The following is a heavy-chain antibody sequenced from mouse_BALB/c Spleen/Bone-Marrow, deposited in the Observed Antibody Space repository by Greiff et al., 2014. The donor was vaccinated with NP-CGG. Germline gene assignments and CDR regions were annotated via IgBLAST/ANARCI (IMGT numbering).Heavy chain of an antibody. Sequence: VQLQQSGSVLVRPGASVKLSCKASGYTFTSSWMHWAKQRPGQGLEWIGEIHPNSGNTNYKKKFKGKATLTVDTSSSTAYVDLSSLTSEDSAVYYCARGGVDYWGQGTTLTVSS. J-gene: IGHJ2*01. V-gene: IGHV1S130*01. CDR3: ARGGVDY. CDR2: IHPNSGNT. CDR1: GYTFTSSW.